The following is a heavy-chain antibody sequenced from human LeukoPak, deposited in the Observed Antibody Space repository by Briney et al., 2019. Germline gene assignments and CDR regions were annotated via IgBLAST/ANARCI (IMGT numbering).Heavy chain of an antibody. CDR1: GFTFSSYA. V-gene: IGHV3-23*01. D-gene: IGHD6-6*01. CDR3: AKEVQGSSSSPDWYFDL. J-gene: IGHJ2*01. Sequence: PGGSLRLSCAASGFTFSSYAMSWVRQAPGKGLEWVSAISGSGGSTYYADSVKGRFTISRDNSKNTLYLQMNSLRAEDTAVYYCAKEVQGSSSSPDWYFDLWGRGTLVTVSS. CDR2: ISGSGGST.